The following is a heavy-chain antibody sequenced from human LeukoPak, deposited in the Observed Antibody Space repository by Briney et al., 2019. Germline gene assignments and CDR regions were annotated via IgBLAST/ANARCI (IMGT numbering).Heavy chain of an antibody. CDR2: IKQDGSEK. Sequence: GGSLRLSCAGFGFTFNTYGMHWVRQAPGKGLEWVANIKQDGSEKYYVDSVKGRFTISRDNAKNSLYLQMNSLRAEDTAVYYCARDVWELHDAFDIWGQGTMVTVSS. CDR1: GFTFNTYG. V-gene: IGHV3-7*01. J-gene: IGHJ3*02. D-gene: IGHD1-26*01. CDR3: ARDVWELHDAFDI.